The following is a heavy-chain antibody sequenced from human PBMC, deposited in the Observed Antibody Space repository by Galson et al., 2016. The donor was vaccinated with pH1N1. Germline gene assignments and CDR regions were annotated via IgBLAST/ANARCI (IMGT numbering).Heavy chain of an antibody. D-gene: IGHD5-12*01. J-gene: IGHJ4*02. CDR3: ARDSEYSGHEGFH. CDR2: ILYDGTNE. CDR1: GFTFTSYA. Sequence: SLRLSCAASGFTFTSYAMHWVRQAPGKGLEWVAVILYDGTNEYYADSVKGCFTISRDKTQSTVYLQMNSLRTEDTAVYYCARDSEYSGHEGFHWAQGTLVIVSS. V-gene: IGHV3-30*04.